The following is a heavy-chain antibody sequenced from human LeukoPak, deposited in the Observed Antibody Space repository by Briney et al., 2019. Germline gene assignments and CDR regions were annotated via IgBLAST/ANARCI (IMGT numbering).Heavy chain of an antibody. CDR3: AREGSGYSHFDS. Sequence: SQTLSLTCTVSGDSVDSHGYYWNWIRQRPGKGLEWIGYVSYSRTTYYNPSLQSRVIMSRDTSENQFSLKLTSVTAADTAVYYCAREGSGYSHFDSWGQGTLVTVSS. J-gene: IGHJ4*02. V-gene: IGHV4-31*03. CDR2: VSYSRTT. CDR1: GDSVDSHGYY. D-gene: IGHD3-22*01.